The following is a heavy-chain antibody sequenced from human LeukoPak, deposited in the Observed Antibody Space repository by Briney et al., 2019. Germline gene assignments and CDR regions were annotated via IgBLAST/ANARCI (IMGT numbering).Heavy chain of an antibody. Sequence: TSETLSLTCTVSGGSISSSSYSWGWIRQPPGKGLEWIGSFYYSGSTYYNPSLKSRVTISVDTSKNQFSLKLSSVTAADTAVYYCARLASYTAMVTLDYWGQGTLVTVSS. CDR2: FYYSGST. CDR3: ARLASYTAMVTLDY. V-gene: IGHV4-39*07. J-gene: IGHJ4*02. D-gene: IGHD5-18*01. CDR1: GGSISSSSYS.